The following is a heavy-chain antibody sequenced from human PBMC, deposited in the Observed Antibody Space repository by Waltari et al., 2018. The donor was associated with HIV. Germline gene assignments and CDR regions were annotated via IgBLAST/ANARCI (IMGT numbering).Heavy chain of an antibody. CDR3: ATSRAALEAQTY. V-gene: IGHV3-30*04. D-gene: IGHD3-3*01. CDR2: TSSDGINN. CDR1: GFTFSNYA. Sequence: QVQLVESGGGVVPPGASLRLACVASGFTFSNYAFYCIRQSPGKGLEWVAVTSSDGINNYYTDSVKGRFTIYRDTSKTTVYLQMNNLTSDDTALYRCATSRAALEAQTYWGQGTAVTISS. J-gene: IGHJ4*02.